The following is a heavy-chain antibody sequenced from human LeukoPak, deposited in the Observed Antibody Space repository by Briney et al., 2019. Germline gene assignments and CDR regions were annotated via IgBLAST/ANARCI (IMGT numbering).Heavy chain of an antibody. CDR1: GYTFTNYD. Sequence: ASVKVSCQASGYTFTNYDVNWVRQATGQGLEWMGWINPTSGKAGFAQRFQGRVTITRNTSISTAYMELSSLRSEDTAVYYCARYTNSGGDYWGQGTLVTASS. D-gene: IGHD2-2*02. V-gene: IGHV1-8*01. CDR2: INPTSGKA. CDR3: ARYTNSGGDY. J-gene: IGHJ4*02.